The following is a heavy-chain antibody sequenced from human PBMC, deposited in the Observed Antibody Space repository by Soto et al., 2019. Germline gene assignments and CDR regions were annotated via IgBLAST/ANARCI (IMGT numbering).Heavy chain of an antibody. CDR1: GGSFKSGSYS. CDR2: VYHTGRT. J-gene: IGHJ4*02. CDR3: ARDFAYFDS. V-gene: IGHV4-61*01. D-gene: IGHD3-3*01. Sequence: QVQLQEAGPGLVKPSETLSLTCTVSGGSFKSGSYSWSWIRQPPGKGLEWIGYVYHTGRTSYNPSLKSRVSISMDTSKNQFSLNLDSVTAADTAVYFCARDFAYFDSWGQGTLVTASS.